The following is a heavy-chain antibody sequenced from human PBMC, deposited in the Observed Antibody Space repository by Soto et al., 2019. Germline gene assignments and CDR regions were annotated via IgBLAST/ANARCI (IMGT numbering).Heavy chain of an antibody. D-gene: IGHD3-3*01. CDR2: ISSTGRRT. CDR3: PKVAKYGVVIEYYDS. J-gene: IGHJ4*02. CDR1: GFTSGNYG. V-gene: IGHV3-23*01. Sequence: GASLRLACGTYGFTSGNYGMGCVRQAPGKGLYWVSGISSTGRRTYYAASLKGRFTISRDNSKNTLYLQMDSLRADDTAVYYCPKVAKYGVVIEYYDSWGQGSLVTVPS.